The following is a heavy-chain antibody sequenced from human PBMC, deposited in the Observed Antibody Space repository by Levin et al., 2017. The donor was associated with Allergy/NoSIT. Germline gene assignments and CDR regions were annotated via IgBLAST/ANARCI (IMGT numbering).Heavy chain of an antibody. CDR1: GFTVSSNY. V-gene: IGHV3-66*01. D-gene: IGHD6-13*01. Sequence: GESLKISCAASGFTVSSNYISWVRQAPGKGLEWVSVTYSGGSTYYADSVKGRFTISRDNSKNTLYLQMNSLRAEDTAVYYCARGPYSSSWYWNWGQGTLVTVSS. CDR3: ARGPYSSSWYWN. J-gene: IGHJ4*02. CDR2: TYSGGST.